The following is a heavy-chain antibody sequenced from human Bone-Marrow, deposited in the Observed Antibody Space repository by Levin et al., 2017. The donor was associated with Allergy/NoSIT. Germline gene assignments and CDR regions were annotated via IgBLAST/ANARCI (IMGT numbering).Heavy chain of an antibody. J-gene: IGHJ4*02. V-gene: IGHV3-9*01. Sequence: GGSLRLSCATSGFTFEDYAMHWVRQAPGKGLEWVSGINWNSGRIDYADSVKGRFTISRDDAKNFLYLQMNTLRLEDTAFYYCVKDKTFSSGYYYFDYWGRGTLVTVSS. CDR1: GFTFEDYA. CDR2: INWNSGRI. CDR3: VKDKTFSSGYYYFDY. D-gene: IGHD3-22*01.